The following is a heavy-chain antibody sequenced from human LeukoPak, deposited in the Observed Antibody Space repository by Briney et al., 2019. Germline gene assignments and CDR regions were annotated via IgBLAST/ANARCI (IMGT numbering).Heavy chain of an antibody. J-gene: IGHJ4*02. Sequence: SETLSLTCTVSGGSISSYYWSWIRQPPGKGLEWIGYIYYSGCTNYNPSLKSRVTISLDTSKAQFSLKLRSVTAADTAVYYCARGILTGSGSSIDYWGQGTLVTVSS. CDR2: IYYSGCT. V-gene: IGHV4-59*08. CDR1: GGSISSYY. CDR3: ARGILTGSGSSIDY. D-gene: IGHD3-9*01.